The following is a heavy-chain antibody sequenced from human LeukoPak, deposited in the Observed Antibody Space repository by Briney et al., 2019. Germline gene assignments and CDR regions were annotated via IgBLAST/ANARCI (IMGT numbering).Heavy chain of an antibody. V-gene: IGHV3-30*18. Sequence: RGSLRLSCAASRFTFSGYGMHWVRQAPGKGLEWVAAISFDGSHKYYADSVKGRFTISRDNSINTVYDLIDSLRPEDTFVYYCAKGTAVECQSFENWGQGTLVTVSS. CDR2: ISFDGSHK. CDR3: AKGTAVECQSFEN. D-gene: IGHD3-9*01. CDR1: RFTFSGYG. J-gene: IGHJ4*02.